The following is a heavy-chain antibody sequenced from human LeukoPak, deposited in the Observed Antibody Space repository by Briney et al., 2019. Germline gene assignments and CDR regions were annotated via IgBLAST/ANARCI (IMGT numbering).Heavy chain of an antibody. CDR2: IYPGDSDT. V-gene: IGHV5-51*01. D-gene: IGHD3-22*01. CDR1: GYSFTGYW. CDR3: ARRVNSGYYFDY. Sequence: GESLKISCKGSGYSFTGYWIAWVRQMPGKGLELMGIIYPGDSDTTYSPSFQGQVTISVDKSISTAYLQWSTLKASDTAMYYCARRVNSGYYFDYWAQGTLVTVSS. J-gene: IGHJ4*02.